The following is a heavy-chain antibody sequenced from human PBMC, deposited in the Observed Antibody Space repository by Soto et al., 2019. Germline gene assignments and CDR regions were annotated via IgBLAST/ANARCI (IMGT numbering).Heavy chain of an antibody. J-gene: IGHJ4*02. CDR3: ARDVRLPDY. D-gene: IGHD3-10*02. Sequence: EVQLVESGGGLVPPGGSLRLSCAASGFTFSTYSMNWVRQAPGKGLEWVSFISSTGDTTYYADSVKGRLTISRDNAKNSLFLQMNSLTAEDTAVYYCARDVRLPDYWGQGTLVTVSS. CDR2: ISSTGDTT. CDR1: GFTFSTYS. V-gene: IGHV3-48*01.